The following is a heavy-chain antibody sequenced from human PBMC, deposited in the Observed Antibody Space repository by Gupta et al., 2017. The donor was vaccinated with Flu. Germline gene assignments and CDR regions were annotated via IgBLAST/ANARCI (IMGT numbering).Heavy chain of an antibody. CDR1: FSSYG. CDR2: IKPDGNEK. J-gene: IGHJ4*02. D-gene: IGHD3-16*01. Sequence: FSSYGMTWVRQAPGKGLEWVANIKPDGNEKQYVDSVKGRFTISRDNVENSVHLQMDRLRGEDSAVYYCARAWGRVYWGQGTPVTVSS. V-gene: IGHV3-7*04. CDR3: ARAWGRVY.